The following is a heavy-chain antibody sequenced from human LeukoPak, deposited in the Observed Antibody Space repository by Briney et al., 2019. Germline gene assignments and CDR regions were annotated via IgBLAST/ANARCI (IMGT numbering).Heavy chain of an antibody. Sequence: GGSLRLSCAGSGFSFSSYGMHWVRQAPGKGLEWMAFIRSDGSNKYYADSVKGRFTISRDNSKNTLYLQMNSLRAEDTAVYYCAKDSYDTSIWGQGTLVTVSA. J-gene: IGHJ4*02. CDR2: IRSDGSNK. D-gene: IGHD3-22*01. V-gene: IGHV3-30*02. CDR3: AKDSYDTSI. CDR1: GFSFSSYG.